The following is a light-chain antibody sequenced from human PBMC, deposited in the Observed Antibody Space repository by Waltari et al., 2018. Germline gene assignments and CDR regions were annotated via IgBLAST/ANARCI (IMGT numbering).Light chain of an antibody. V-gene: IGKV1-33*01. CDR2: DAS. Sequence: DVQLTQSPSSLSASVGDRVPITCQASQDIYNYFNWFQQKPGKAPKLLNYDASNLETGVPSRFSGSRSGTDFTFTISSLQPEDVATYYCQQYENFPYSFGQGTKLEIK. CDR3: QQYENFPYS. J-gene: IGKJ2*03. CDR1: QDIYNY.